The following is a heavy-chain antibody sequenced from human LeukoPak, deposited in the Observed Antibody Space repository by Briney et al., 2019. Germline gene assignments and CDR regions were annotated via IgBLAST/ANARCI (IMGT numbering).Heavy chain of an antibody. CDR3: ARDQGVVGATTSGYFDY. Sequence: PSQTLSLTCTVSGGSISSGDYYWSWIRPPPGKGLEWIGYIYYSGSTYYNPSLKSRVTISVDTSKNQFSLKLSSVTAADTAVYYCARDQGVVGATTSGYFDYWGQGSLVTVSS. D-gene: IGHD1-26*01. CDR2: IYYSGST. V-gene: IGHV4-30-4*08. J-gene: IGHJ4*02. CDR1: GGSISSGDYY.